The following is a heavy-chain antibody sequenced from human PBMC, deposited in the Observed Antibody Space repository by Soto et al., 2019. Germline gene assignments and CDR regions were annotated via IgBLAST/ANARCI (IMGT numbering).Heavy chain of an antibody. CDR1: GYTFTSYA. D-gene: IGHD6-13*01. J-gene: IGHJ4*02. Sequence: ASVKVSCKASGYTFTSYAMHWVRQAPGQRLEWMGWINAGNGNTKYSQKFQGRVTITRDTSASTTYMELSSLRSEDTAVYYCAREAAAGPYFDYWGQGTLVTVSS. CDR3: AREAAAGPYFDY. V-gene: IGHV1-3*01. CDR2: INAGNGNT.